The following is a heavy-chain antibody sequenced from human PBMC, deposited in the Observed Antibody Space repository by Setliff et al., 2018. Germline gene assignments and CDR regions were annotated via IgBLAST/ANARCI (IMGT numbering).Heavy chain of an antibody. J-gene: IGHJ6*04. V-gene: IGHV3-11*01. CDR2: ISGAGTTV. Sequence: PGGSLRLSCAASGFRFSDLYMSWVRQVPGKGLEWLSKISGAGTTVYYADSVRGGFTTSRDTAKNSVYLQMSSLRTDDTALYHCANGMFYDFWSNYPYYYGMSVWGRGTTGTVSS. D-gene: IGHD3-3*01. CDR1: GFRFSDLY. CDR3: ANGMFYDFWSNYPYYYGMSV.